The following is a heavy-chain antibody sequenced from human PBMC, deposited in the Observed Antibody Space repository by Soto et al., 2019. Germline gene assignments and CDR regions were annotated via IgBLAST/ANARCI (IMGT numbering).Heavy chain of an antibody. CDR3: ARVGRGYCSGGSCHSPFDY. V-gene: IGHV3-64*01. Sequence: GSLRLSCAASGFTFSSYAMHWVRQAPGKGLEYVSAISSNGGSTYYANSVKGRFTISRDNSKNTLYLQMGSLRAEDMAVYYCARVGRGYCSGGSCHSPFDYWGQGTLVTVSS. CDR1: GFTFSSYA. D-gene: IGHD2-15*01. J-gene: IGHJ4*02. CDR2: ISSNGGST.